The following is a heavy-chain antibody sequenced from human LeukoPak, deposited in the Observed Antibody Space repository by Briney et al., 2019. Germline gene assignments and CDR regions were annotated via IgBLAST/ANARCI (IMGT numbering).Heavy chain of an antibody. J-gene: IGHJ4*02. D-gene: IGHD3-22*01. CDR2: IYYSGST. CDR1: GGSISSYY. CDR3: ARDQRYYYDSSGYPVRYFDY. V-gene: IGHV4-59*01. Sequence: PSETLSLTCTVSGGSISSYYWSWIRQPPGKGLEWIGYIYYSGSTNYNPSLKSRVTISVDTSKNQFSVKLSSVTAADTAVYYCARDQRYYYDSSGYPVRYFDYWGQGTLVTVSS.